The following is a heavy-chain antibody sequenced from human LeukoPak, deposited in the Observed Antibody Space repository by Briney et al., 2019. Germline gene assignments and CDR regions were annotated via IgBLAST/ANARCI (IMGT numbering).Heavy chain of an antibody. J-gene: IGHJ4*02. CDR3: ARDKAVAAPSYFDY. CDR1: GYTFTSYG. Sequence: ASVKVSCKASGYTFTSYGISWVRQAPGQGLEWMGWISAYNGNTNYALKLQGRVTMTTDTSTSTAYMELRSLRSDDTAVYYCARDKAVAAPSYFDYWGQGTLVTVSS. CDR2: ISAYNGNT. D-gene: IGHD6-19*01. V-gene: IGHV1-18*01.